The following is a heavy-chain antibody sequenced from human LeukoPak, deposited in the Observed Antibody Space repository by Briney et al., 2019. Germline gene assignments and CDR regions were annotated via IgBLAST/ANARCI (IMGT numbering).Heavy chain of an antibody. Sequence: SETLSLTCTVSGGSISSYYWSWIRQPPGKGLEWIGYIYYSGSTDYNPSLKSRVTISVDTSKNQFSLKLSSVTAADTAVYYCARHAPVYYYGSGSPGDAFDIWGQGTMATVSS. V-gene: IGHV4-59*08. CDR1: GGSISSYY. D-gene: IGHD3-10*01. J-gene: IGHJ3*02. CDR3: ARHAPVYYYGSGSPGDAFDI. CDR2: IYYSGST.